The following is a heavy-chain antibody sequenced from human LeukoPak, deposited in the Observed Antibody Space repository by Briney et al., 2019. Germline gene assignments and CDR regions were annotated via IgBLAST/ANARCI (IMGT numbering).Heavy chain of an antibody. D-gene: IGHD2-15*01. J-gene: IGHJ2*01. CDR1: GFTFSSYS. V-gene: IGHV3-48*04. Sequence: GGSLRLSCAASGFTFSSYSMNWVRQAPGKGLEWVSYISSSGSTIYYADSVKGRFTISRDNAKNSLYLQMNSLRAEDTAVYYCARDRGRNNWYFDLWGRGTLVTVSS. CDR3: ARDRGRNNWYFDL. CDR2: ISSSGSTI.